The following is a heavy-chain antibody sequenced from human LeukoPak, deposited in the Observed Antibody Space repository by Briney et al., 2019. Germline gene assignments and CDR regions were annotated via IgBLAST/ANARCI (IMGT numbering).Heavy chain of an antibody. V-gene: IGHV3-64D*06. Sequence: GGPLSPSCSVSGFTLSTYVMPWVRKPQGKGLEYVSAISSNGDNTYYADSVKGRFTISRDNSKNTLYLQMSSLRADDTAVYYCVRGTGYWGQGTLVTVSS. CDR2: ISSNGDNT. J-gene: IGHJ4*02. CDR1: GFTLSTYV. CDR3: VRGTGY.